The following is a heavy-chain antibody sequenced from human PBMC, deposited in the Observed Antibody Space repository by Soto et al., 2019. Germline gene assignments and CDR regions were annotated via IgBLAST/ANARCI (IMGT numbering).Heavy chain of an antibody. CDR2: IRGSGDST. CDR1: GFIFSNYA. J-gene: IGHJ6*03. CDR3: AKFGGSGSYYNDFYMDV. D-gene: IGHD3-10*01. V-gene: IGHV3-23*01. Sequence: GVSLRLSCAASGFIFSNYAMTWVRQTPGKGLEWVSGIRGSGDSTFYADSVKGRFTISRDNSKNTLYLQMNSLRAEDTAVYYCAKFGGSGSYYNDFYMDVWGKGTTVTVSS.